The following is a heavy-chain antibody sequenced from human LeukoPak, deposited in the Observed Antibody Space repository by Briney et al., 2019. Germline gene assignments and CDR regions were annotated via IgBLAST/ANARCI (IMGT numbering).Heavy chain of an antibody. D-gene: IGHD3-10*01. V-gene: IGHV5-51*01. Sequence: GESLKISCKGSGYSFTSYWIGWVRQMPGKGLEWMGIIYPGDSDTRYSPSFQGQVTISADKSISTAYLQWSSLKASDTAMYYCARGGSAIQCYYGSGSENYFDYWGQGTLVTVSS. CDR1: GYSFTSYW. J-gene: IGHJ4*02. CDR2: IYPGDSDT. CDR3: ARGGSAIQCYYGSGSENYFDY.